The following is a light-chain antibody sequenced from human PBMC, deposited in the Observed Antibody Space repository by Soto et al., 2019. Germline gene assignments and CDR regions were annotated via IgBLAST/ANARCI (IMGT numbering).Light chain of an antibody. V-gene: IGLV8-61*01. Sequence: QTVVTQEPSFSVSPGGTVILTCGLTSGSVSTSYYPSWYQQSPGLAPRTLIYNTTTRSSGVPDRFSGSILGNKAALTVTGAQSYDESYYLCALYVGSGTVVFGGGTKLTIL. CDR3: ALYVGSGTVV. J-gene: IGLJ2*01. CDR1: SGSVSTSYY. CDR2: NTT.